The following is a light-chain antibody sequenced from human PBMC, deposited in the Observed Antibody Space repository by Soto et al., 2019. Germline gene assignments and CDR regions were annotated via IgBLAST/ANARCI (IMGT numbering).Light chain of an antibody. J-gene: IGLJ3*02. V-gene: IGLV2-14*01. CDR1: SSDVGAYKY. Sequence: QSVLTQPASVSGSPGQSITISCTGTSSDVGAYKYVSWYQHHPGKAPKLMIYEVGNRPSGVSNRFSGSKSGNTASLTISGLQAEDEADYYCSSYTSSTTLVFGGGTKVTVL. CDR2: EVG. CDR3: SSYTSSTTLV.